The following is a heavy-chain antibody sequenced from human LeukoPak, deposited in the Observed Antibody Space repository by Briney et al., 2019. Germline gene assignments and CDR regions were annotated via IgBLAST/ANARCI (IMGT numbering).Heavy chain of an antibody. CDR1: GFTFSSYS. D-gene: IGHD6-19*01. CDR3: AGVKAVAGTGFDY. Sequence: GGSLRLSCAASGFTFSSYSMNWVRQAPGKGLEWVSSIGSSSSYIYYADSVKGRFTIPRDNAKNSLYLQMNSLRAEDTAVYYCAGVKAVAGTGFDYWGQGTLVTVSS. CDR2: IGSSSSYI. V-gene: IGHV3-21*01. J-gene: IGHJ4*02.